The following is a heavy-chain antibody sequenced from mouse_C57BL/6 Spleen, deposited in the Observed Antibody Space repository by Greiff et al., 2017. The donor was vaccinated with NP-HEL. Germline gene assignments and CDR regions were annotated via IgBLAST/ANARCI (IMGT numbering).Heavy chain of an antibody. CDR2: IDPSDSET. J-gene: IGHJ3*01. CDR3: ARTDYGAWFAY. V-gene: IGHV1-52*01. CDR1: GYTFTSYW. Sequence: VQLQQSGAELVRPGSSVKLSCKASGYTFTSYWMHWVKQRPIQGLEWIGNIDPSDSETHYNQKFKDKATLTVDKSSSTAYMQLSSLTSEDSAVYYCARTDYGAWFAYWGQGTLVTVSA. D-gene: IGHD1-1*01.